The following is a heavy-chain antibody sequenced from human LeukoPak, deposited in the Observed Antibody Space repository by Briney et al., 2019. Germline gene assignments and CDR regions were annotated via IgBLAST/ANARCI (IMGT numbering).Heavy chain of an antibody. D-gene: IGHD2-15*01. J-gene: IGHJ4*02. CDR1: GGSISSGDYY. V-gene: IGHV4-30-4*01. CDR2: IYYSGST. Sequence: PSETLSLTCTVSGGSISSGDYYWSWIRQPPGKGLEWIGYIYYSGSTYYNPSLKSRVTISVDTSKNQFSLKLSSVTAADTAVYYCARHPQDGVVVAATHLDYWGQGTLVTVSS. CDR3: ARHPQDGVVVAATHLDY.